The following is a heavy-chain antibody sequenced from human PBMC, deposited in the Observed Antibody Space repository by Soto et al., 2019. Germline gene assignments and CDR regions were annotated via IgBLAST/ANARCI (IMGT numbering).Heavy chain of an antibody. CDR1: GFTFSSYG. CDR2: ISYDGSNK. Sequence: ESGGGVVQPGRSLRLSCAASGFTFSSYGMHWVRQAPGKGLEWVAVISYDGSNKYYADSVKGRFTISRDNSKNTLYLQMNSLRAEDTAVYYCAKDPDYYDSSGYFGDWGQGTLVTVSS. V-gene: IGHV3-30*18. D-gene: IGHD3-22*01. J-gene: IGHJ4*02. CDR3: AKDPDYYDSSGYFGD.